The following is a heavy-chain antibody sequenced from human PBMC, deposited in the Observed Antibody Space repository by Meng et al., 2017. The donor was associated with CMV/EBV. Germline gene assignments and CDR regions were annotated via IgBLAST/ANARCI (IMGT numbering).Heavy chain of an antibody. D-gene: IGHD6-13*01. CDR1: GFTFSSYA. V-gene: IGHV3-30-3*01. Sequence: GQLGESGGGVVRPGRSLRLSGAASGFTFSSYAMHWVRQAPGKGLEWVAVISYDGSNKYYADSVKGRFTISRDNSKNTLYLQMNSLRAEDTAVYYCAELQPVRGGFGYWGQGTLVTVSS. J-gene: IGHJ4*02. CDR3: AELQPVRGGFGY. CDR2: ISYDGSNK.